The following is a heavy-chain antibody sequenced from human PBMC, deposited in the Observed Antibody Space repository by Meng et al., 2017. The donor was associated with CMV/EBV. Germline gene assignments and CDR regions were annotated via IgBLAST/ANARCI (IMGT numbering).Heavy chain of an antibody. J-gene: IGHJ3*02. CDR2: ISYDGSNK. Sequence: GESLKISCAASGFTFSSYAMHWVRQAPGKGLEWVAVISYDGSNKYYADFVKGRFTISRDNSKNTLYLQMNSLRAEDTAVYYCARVLPAALYAFDIWGQGTMVTVSS. D-gene: IGHD2-2*01. V-gene: IGHV3-30*04. CDR3: ARVLPAALYAFDI. CDR1: GFTFSSYA.